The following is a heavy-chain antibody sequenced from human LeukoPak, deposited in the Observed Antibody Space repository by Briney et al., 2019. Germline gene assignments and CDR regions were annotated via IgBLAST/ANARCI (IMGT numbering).Heavy chain of an antibody. Sequence: SETLSLTCAVYGGSFSGYYWSWIRQPPGKGLEWIGEINHSGSTNYNPSLKSRVTISVDTSKNQFSLKLSSVTAADTAVYYCARVPSPYCTNGVCLRYFDYWGQGTLVTVSS. V-gene: IGHV4-34*01. CDR1: GGSFSGYY. J-gene: IGHJ4*02. CDR2: INHSGST. D-gene: IGHD2-8*01. CDR3: ARVPSPYCTNGVCLRYFDY.